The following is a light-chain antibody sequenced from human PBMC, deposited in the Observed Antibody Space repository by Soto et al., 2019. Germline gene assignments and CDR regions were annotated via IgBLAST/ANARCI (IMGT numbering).Light chain of an antibody. CDR2: DAS. Sequence: DIQLTQSPPTLSASVGDRVTITCRASQSVSSLLAWYQQKPGKAPNILIFDASTLESGVPSRFSGSGSGTEFTLTISSLQPDDFATYYCQQYNSYVWTFGQGTKVEI. J-gene: IGKJ1*01. CDR3: QQYNSYVWT. CDR1: QSVSSL. V-gene: IGKV1-5*01.